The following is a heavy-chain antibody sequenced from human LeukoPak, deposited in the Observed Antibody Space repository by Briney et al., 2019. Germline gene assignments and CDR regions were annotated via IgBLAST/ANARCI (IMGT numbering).Heavy chain of an antibody. J-gene: IGHJ4*02. CDR2: IYSGGTT. V-gene: IGHV3-53*01. CDR3: AKDRADGQQN. D-gene: IGHD6-13*01. CDR1: GFTVSGNY. Sequence: QAGGSLRLSCAASGFTVSGNYMSWVRQAPGKGLERVSVIYSGGTTYYADSVKGRFTISRDNSKNTLFLQMNSLRAEDTAVYYCAKDRADGQQNWGQGTLVTVSS.